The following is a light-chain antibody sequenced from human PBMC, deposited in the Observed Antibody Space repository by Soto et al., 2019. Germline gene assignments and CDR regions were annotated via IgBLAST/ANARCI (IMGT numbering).Light chain of an antibody. CDR3: QQANTFPYT. CDR1: QGVNIW. CDR2: AAS. Sequence: DIQMTQSPSSVSASVGDRVTISCRASQGVNIWLAWYQQKPGNAPKLLIYAASTLQSGVPSRFSGSGSGTEFTLTISSLQPEDSATYYCQQANTFPYTFGQGTKLEIK. J-gene: IGKJ2*01. V-gene: IGKV1-12*01.